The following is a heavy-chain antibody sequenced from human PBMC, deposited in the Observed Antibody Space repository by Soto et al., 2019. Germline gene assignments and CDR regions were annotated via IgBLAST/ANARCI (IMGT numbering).Heavy chain of an antibody. D-gene: IGHD5-12*01. V-gene: IGHV3-53*01. CDR3: ARDARAFDSGPFDY. J-gene: IGHJ4*02. Sequence: GGPLRLSCAASGFTVSSNYMSWVRQAPGKGLEWVSVIYSGGSTYYADSVKGRFTISRDSSKNTLYLQMNSLRAEDTALYYCARDARAFDSGPFDYWGQGTLVTVSS. CDR2: IYSGGST. CDR1: GFTVSSNY.